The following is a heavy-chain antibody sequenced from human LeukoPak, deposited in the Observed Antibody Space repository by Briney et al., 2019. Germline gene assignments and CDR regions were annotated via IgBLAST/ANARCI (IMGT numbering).Heavy chain of an antibody. CDR3: ARGGCSGGSCYSGGY. J-gene: IGHJ4*02. V-gene: IGHV3-48*03. D-gene: IGHD2-15*01. Sequence: PGGSLRLSCAASGFTFSSYEMNWVRQAPGKGLEWVSYISSSGSTIYYADSVKGRFTISRDNAKNSLYLQMNSLRAEDTAVYYCARGGCSGGSCYSGGYWGQGTLVTVSS. CDR2: ISSSGSTI. CDR1: GFTFSSYE.